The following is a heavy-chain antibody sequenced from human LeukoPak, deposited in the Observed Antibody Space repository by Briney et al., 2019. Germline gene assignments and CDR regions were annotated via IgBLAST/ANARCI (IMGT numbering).Heavy chain of an antibody. CDR1: GFTFSSYA. CDR3: ASAYSNYGYYSDY. CDR2: ISYDGSNK. D-gene: IGHD4-11*01. J-gene: IGHJ4*02. V-gene: IGHV3-30-3*01. Sequence: PGGSLRLSCAASGFTFSSYAMHWVRQAPGKGLEWVAVISYDGSNKYYADSVKGRFTISRDNSKNTLYLQMNSLRAEDTAVYYCASAYSNYGYYSDYWGQGTLVTVSS.